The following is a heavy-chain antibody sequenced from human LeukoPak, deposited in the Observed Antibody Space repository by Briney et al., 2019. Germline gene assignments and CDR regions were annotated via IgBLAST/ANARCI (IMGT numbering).Heavy chain of an antibody. CDR1: CVSISIYY. J-gene: IGHJ4*02. Sequence: SETLSLTYTVSCVSISIYYWSWIRQPPGKGLEWIGYIYYSGSTNYNPSLKSRVTISVDTSKNQFSLKLSSVTAADTALYYCARHDLDWGSFGHWGQGTLVTVSS. V-gene: IGHV4-59*08. CDR2: IYYSGST. D-gene: IGHD3-16*01. CDR3: ARHDLDWGSFGH.